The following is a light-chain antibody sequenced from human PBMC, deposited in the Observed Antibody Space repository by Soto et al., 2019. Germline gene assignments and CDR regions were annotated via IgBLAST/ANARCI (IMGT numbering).Light chain of an antibody. V-gene: IGKV3-20*01. J-gene: IGKJ1*01. CDR3: QQYGTSPRT. CDR1: ESVSRN. CDR2: ASS. Sequence: EMVVTQSPATLSVSPGERVTLSCRASESVSRNLAWYQQKPGQAPRLLIYASSSRATGIPDRFSGSGSQTDFTLTISRLEPEDFAVYYCQQYGTSPRTFGQGTKVDIK.